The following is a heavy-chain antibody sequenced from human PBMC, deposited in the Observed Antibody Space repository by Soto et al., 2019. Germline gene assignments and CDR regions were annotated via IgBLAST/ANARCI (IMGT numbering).Heavy chain of an antibody. Sequence: SETLSLTCAVYGGSFSGYYWSWIRQPPGKGLEWIGEINHSGSTNYNPSLKSRVTISVDTSKNQFSLKLSSVTAADTAVYYCARIAMVVAATRLSLDAFDIWGQGTMVTVSS. CDR1: GGSFSGYY. D-gene: IGHD2-15*01. CDR2: INHSGST. CDR3: ARIAMVVAATRLSLDAFDI. J-gene: IGHJ3*02. V-gene: IGHV4-34*01.